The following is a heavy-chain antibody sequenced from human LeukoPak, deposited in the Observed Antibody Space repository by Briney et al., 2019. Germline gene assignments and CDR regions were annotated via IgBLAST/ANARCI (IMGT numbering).Heavy chain of an antibody. D-gene: IGHD3-16*02. Sequence: ASVKVSCKASGYTFTSYAINWVRQATGQGLEWMGWINPNSGNTGYAQKFQGRVTMTRNTSISTAYMELSSLRSEDTAVYYCARDYVWGSYRFDAFDIWGQGTMVTVSS. CDR3: ARDYVWGSYRFDAFDI. V-gene: IGHV1-8*01. CDR1: GYTFTSYA. J-gene: IGHJ3*02. CDR2: INPNSGNT.